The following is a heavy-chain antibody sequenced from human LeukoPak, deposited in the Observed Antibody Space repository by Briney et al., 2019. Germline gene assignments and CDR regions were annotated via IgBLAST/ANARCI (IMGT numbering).Heavy chain of an antibody. Sequence: SQTLSLTCTVSGGSISSGGYYWSWIRQHPGKGLEWIGYIYYSGSTYYNPYLQSRVTISVDTSKNQFSLKLSSVTAADTAVYYCARGPNCGGDCYYQGYYFDYWGQGTLVTVSS. V-gene: IGHV4-31*03. CDR1: GGSISSGGYY. CDR2: IYYSGST. CDR3: ARGPNCGGDCYYQGYYFDY. D-gene: IGHD2-21*02. J-gene: IGHJ4*02.